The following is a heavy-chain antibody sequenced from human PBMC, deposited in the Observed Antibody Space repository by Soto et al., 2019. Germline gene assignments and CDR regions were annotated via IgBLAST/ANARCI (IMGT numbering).Heavy chain of an antibody. CDR2: INSDGSST. J-gene: IGHJ4*02. D-gene: IGHD2-21*01. Sequence: EVQLVESGGGLVQPGGSLRLSCAASGFTFSSYWMHWVRQAPGKGLVWVSRINSDGSSTSYADSVKGRFTISRDNAKNTLYLQMNSLRAEDTAVYYCAIGAHIVVQDLIDYWGQGTLVNVSS. CDR3: AIGAHIVVQDLIDY. CDR1: GFTFSSYW. V-gene: IGHV3-74*01.